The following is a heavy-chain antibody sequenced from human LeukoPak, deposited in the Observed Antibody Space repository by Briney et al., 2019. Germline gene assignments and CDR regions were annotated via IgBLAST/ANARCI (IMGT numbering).Heavy chain of an antibody. V-gene: IGHV3-33*01. Sequence: GRSLRLSCAASGFTFSSYGMRWVRQAPGKGLEWVAVIWYDGSNKYYADSVKGRFTISRDNSKNTLYLQMNSLRAEDTAVYYCARALRGYSGYDAFDYWGQGTLVTVSS. CDR1: GFTFSSYG. CDR3: ARALRGYSGYDAFDY. J-gene: IGHJ4*02. CDR2: IWYDGSNK. D-gene: IGHD5-12*01.